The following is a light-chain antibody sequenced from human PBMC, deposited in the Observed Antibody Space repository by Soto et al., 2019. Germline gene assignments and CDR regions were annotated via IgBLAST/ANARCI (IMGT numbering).Light chain of an antibody. Sequence: QSVLTQPASVSGAPGQSITISCTGTSSDVGSYNLVSWYQQHPGKAPKLMIYEDSKWSSGVSIRFSGSKSGNTASLTISGLQAEDEADYYCCSYAGSNTYVFGTGTKVTVL. J-gene: IGLJ1*01. CDR3: CSYAGSNTYV. CDR1: SSDVGSYNL. CDR2: EDS. V-gene: IGLV2-23*01.